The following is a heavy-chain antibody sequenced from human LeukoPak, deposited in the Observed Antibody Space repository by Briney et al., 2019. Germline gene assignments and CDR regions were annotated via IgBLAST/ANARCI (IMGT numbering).Heavy chain of an antibody. J-gene: IGHJ2*01. Sequence: GGSLRLSCAASGFTFSSYGMHWVRQAPGKGLEWVAVISYDGSNKYYADSVKGRFTISRDNSKNTLYLQMNSLRAEDTAVYYCARDESSSSSWYIDWYFDLWGRGTLVTVSS. CDR3: ARDESSSSSWYIDWYFDL. CDR2: ISYDGSNK. D-gene: IGHD6-13*01. CDR1: GFTFSSYG. V-gene: IGHV3-30*03.